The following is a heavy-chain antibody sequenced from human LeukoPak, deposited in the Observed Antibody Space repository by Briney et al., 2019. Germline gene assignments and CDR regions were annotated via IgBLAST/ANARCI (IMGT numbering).Heavy chain of an antibody. CDR1: GFSFNGYA. CDR3: AKSLAAADEY. CDR2: ISGGGGTT. J-gene: IGHJ4*02. D-gene: IGHD2-2*01. Sequence: GGSLRLSCAASGFSFNGYAMTWVRQAPGKGLEWVSTISGGGGTTYYADSVKGRFSISRDNSKNTLFLQMNSLRAEDTAVYYCAKSLAAADEYWGQGTLVTVSS. V-gene: IGHV3-23*01.